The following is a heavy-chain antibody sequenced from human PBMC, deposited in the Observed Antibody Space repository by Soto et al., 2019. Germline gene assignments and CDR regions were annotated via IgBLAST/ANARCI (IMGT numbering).Heavy chain of an antibody. J-gene: IGHJ5*02. CDR1: GFTFTHYW. CDR3: TSAGRYSYDNGFDP. D-gene: IGHD5-18*01. V-gene: IGHV3-74*01. Sequence: EVQLVESGGGLVQPGGSLRLSCVASGFTFTHYWMHWVRQAPGKGLVWVSYISSDGSNTNYADSVKGRFTISRDNAKNTLYLRMNSLRAEDTALSCCTSAGRYSYDNGFDPWGQGTLVTVSS. CDR2: ISSDGSNT.